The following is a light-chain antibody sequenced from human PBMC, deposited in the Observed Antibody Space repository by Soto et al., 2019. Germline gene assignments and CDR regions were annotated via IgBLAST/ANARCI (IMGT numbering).Light chain of an antibody. V-gene: IGKV1-27*01. CDR3: QKYNIAPHT. Sequence: DIQMTQSPSSLSASVGDRVTITCRTRQDISNYLSWYQQKPGRVPKLLIYAASTLQSGVPSRFSGGGSGTDFSLTISSLQPEDVATYYCQKYNIAPHTFGGGTKVEIQ. CDR1: QDISNY. J-gene: IGKJ4*01. CDR2: AAS.